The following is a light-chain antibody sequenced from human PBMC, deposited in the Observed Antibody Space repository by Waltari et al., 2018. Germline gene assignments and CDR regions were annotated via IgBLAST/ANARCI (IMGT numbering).Light chain of an antibody. CDR1: QTVSSDKY. J-gene: IGKJ1*01. CDR2: AAS. CDR3: QHYGSSLWT. V-gene: IGKV3-20*01. Sequence: EIVLTQSPGTLSLSPGERATLSCRASQTVSSDKYVAWYQQKAGQAPRLLIYAASSRAAGIPDRFSGSGSGTDFTLTISRLEAEDFAVYYCQHYGSSLWTFGQGTQVEMK.